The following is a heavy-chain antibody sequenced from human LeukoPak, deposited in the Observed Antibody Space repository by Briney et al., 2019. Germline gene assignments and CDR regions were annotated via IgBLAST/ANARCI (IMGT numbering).Heavy chain of an antibody. Sequence: GGSLRLSCAASGFTFSNYHMNWVRQAPGKGLEWVSYISRSTTTIYYADSVRGRFSISRGNAQKSLYLQMNSLTAEDTAVYYCARDLVAVPASPNYFDYWGHGTLVTVSS. CDR3: ARDLVAVPASPNYFDY. D-gene: IGHD5-12*01. J-gene: IGHJ4*01. CDR2: ISRSTTTI. CDR1: GFTFSNYH. V-gene: IGHV3-48*01.